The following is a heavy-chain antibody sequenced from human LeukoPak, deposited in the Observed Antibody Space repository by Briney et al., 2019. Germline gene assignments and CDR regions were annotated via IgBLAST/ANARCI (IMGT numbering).Heavy chain of an antibody. CDR2: TNQSGST. D-gene: IGHD3-3*01. V-gene: IGHV4-34*01. CDR1: GGSFSGYY. Sequence: PSETLSLTCAVYGGSFSGYYWSWIRQPPGKGLEWIGETNQSGSTNYNPSLKSRVTISGDTSKNQFSLKLSSVTAADTAVYYCARAGRSLGAYWGQGTLVTVSS. CDR3: ARAGRSLGAY. J-gene: IGHJ4*02.